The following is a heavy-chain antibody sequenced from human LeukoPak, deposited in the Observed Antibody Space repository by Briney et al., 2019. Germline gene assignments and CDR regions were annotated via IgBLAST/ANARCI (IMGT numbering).Heavy chain of an antibody. D-gene: IGHD5-24*01. CDR1: GGSISSGDYY. J-gene: IGHJ3*02. Sequence: SQTLSLTCTVSGGSISSGDYYWSWIRQPPGKGLEWIGYIYYSGSTYYNPSLKSRVTISVDTPKNQFSLKLSSVTAADAAVYYCARSRDGYNRGAFDIWGQGTMVTVSS. CDR3: ARSRDGYNRGAFDI. CDR2: IYYSGST. V-gene: IGHV4-30-4*08.